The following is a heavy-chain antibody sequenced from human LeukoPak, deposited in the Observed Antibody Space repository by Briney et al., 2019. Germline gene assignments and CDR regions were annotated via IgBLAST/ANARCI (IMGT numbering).Heavy chain of an antibody. J-gene: IGHJ4*02. D-gene: IGHD6-19*01. CDR1: GYTFTGYY. V-gene: IGHV1-2*02. CDR2: INPNSGGT. Sequence: GASVNVSCKASGYTFTGYYMHWVRQAPGQGLEWMGWINPNSGGTNYAQKFQGRVTMTRDTSISTAYMELSRLRSDDTAVYYCARDMELGYSSGWYENYWGQGTLVTVSS. CDR3: ARDMELGYSSGWYENY.